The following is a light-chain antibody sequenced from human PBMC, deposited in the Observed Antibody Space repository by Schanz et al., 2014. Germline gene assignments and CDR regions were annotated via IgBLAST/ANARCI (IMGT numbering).Light chain of an antibody. CDR3: QSYDSILGGSGV. Sequence: SALTQPPSASGSPGQSVTISCTGTSSDVGGYNYVSWYQQHPGKAPKLMIYEVSHRPSGVPDRFSGSKSGNTASLTVSGLQAEDEADYYCQSYDSILGGSGVFGGGTKLTVL. V-gene: IGLV2-8*01. J-gene: IGLJ2*01. CDR2: EVS. CDR1: SSDVGGYNY.